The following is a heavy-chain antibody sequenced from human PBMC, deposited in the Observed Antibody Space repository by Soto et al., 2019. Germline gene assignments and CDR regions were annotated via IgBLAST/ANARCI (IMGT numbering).Heavy chain of an antibody. Sequence: LRLSCAASGFTFSSYWMHWVRQAPGKGLVWVSRINSDGSSTSYADSVKGRFTISRDNAKNTLYLQMNSLRAEDTAVYYCARDEGELSIEYYYYGMDVWGQGTTVTVSS. J-gene: IGHJ6*02. CDR1: GFTFSSYW. D-gene: IGHD1-26*01. V-gene: IGHV3-74*01. CDR3: ARDEGELSIEYYYYGMDV. CDR2: INSDGSST.